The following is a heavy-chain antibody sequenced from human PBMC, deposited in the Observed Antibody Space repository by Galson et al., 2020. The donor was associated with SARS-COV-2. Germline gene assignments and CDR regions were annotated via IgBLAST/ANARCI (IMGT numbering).Heavy chain of an antibody. CDR1: GYSTSSGYY. V-gene: IGHV4-38-2*01. CDR3: ARREDYHGSGSACGY. D-gene: IGHD3-10*01. Sequence: TETLSITCAVSGYSTSSGYYWAWIRQSPGRGLEWNASNYHDGSTYYNPSLKSRITISIDTSRNQFSLKVRSVTAADAAVYYCARREDYHGSGSACGYWGQGTLVTFSS. CDR2: NYHDGST. J-gene: IGHJ4*02.